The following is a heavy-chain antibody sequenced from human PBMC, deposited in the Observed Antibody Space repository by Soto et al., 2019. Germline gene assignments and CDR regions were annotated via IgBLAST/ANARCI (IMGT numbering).Heavy chain of an antibody. J-gene: IGHJ5*02. Sequence: ASVKVSCKASGYTFTSYGISWVRQAPGQGLEWMGWISAYNGNTNYAQKLQGRVTMTTDKSTSTAYMELRSLRSDDTAVYYCARGADSSGYYVFSSNWFDPWGQGTLVTVSS. D-gene: IGHD3-22*01. CDR2: ISAYNGNT. V-gene: IGHV1-18*04. CDR1: GYTFTSYG. CDR3: ARGADSSGYYVFSSNWFDP.